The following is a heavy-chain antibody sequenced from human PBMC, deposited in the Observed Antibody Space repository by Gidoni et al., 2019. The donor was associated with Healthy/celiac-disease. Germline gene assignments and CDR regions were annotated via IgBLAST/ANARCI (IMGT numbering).Heavy chain of an antibody. Sequence: EVQLVESGGGLVQPGGSLRLSCVASGFTFSSYWMTWVRQAPGKGLEWVANIKQDGSEKYYVDSVKGRFTISRDNAKNSLYLQMNSLRAEDTAVYYCARRADQPDYWGQGTLVTVSS. V-gene: IGHV3-7*04. CDR1: GFTFSSYW. J-gene: IGHJ4*02. CDR2: IKQDGSEK. CDR3: ARRADQPDY.